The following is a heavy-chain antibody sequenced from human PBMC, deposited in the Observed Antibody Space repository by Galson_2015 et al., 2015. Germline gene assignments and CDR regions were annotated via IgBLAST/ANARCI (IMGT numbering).Heavy chain of an antibody. D-gene: IGHD2-2*01. CDR1: GYSFTSYW. J-gene: IGHJ5*02. Sequence: QSGAEVKKPGESLKISCTGSGYSFTSYWIGWVRQMPGKGLEWMGIIYPGDSDTRYSPSFQGQVTISADKSISTAYLQWSSLKASDTAMYYCARWLDCSSTSCYGEIDPWGQGTLVTVSS. CDR3: ARWLDCSSTSCYGEIDP. V-gene: IGHV5-51*01. CDR2: IYPGDSDT.